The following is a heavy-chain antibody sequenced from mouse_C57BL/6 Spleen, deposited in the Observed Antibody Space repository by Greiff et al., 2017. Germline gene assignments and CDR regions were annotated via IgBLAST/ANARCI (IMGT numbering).Heavy chain of an antibody. V-gene: IGHV1-53*01. D-gene: IGHD2-14*01. CDR3: ARGIGWPPYAMGY. J-gene: IGHJ4*01. CDR1: GYTFTSYW. Sequence: QVQLQQPGTELVKPGASVKLSCKASGYTFTSYWMHWVKQRPGQGLEWIGNINPSNGGTNYNAKFQSKATLTVDKSSSTAYMQLSSLTSEDSAVYYCARGIGWPPYAMGYWGQGTSVTVSS. CDR2: INPSNGGT.